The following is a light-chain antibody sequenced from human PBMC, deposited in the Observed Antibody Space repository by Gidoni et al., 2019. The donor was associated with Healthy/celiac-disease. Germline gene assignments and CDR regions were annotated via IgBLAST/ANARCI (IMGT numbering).Light chain of an antibody. CDR1: QSISSW. CDR3: QQYNSYLWT. J-gene: IGKJ1*01. Sequence: DIQMTQSPSTLSASVGHRVTITCRASQSISSWLAWYQQKPGKAPKLLIYKASSLESGVPSRFSGSGSGTEFTLTISILQPDDFATYYCQQYNSYLWTFGQGTKVEIK. CDR2: KAS. V-gene: IGKV1-5*03.